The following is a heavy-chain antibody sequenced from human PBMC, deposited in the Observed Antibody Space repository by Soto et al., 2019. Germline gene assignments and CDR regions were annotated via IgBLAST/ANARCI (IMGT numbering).Heavy chain of an antibody. J-gene: IGHJ4*02. CDR3: VSDRRQWRR. D-gene: IGHD6-19*01. Sequence: EVQLVQSGGGLVQPGESLRLSCAVSGFTFDAFYMSWVRQAPGKGLEWVSNIKQDGSERDDVDSVKGRFTSSRDNAKNSLYLQMNSLIAVDTAVYYCVSDRRQWRRWGQGTLVTVSS. CDR1: GFTFDAFY. V-gene: IGHV3-7*04. CDR2: IKQDGSER.